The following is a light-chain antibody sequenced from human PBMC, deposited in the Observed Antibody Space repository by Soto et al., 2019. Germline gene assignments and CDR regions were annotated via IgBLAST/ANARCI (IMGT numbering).Light chain of an antibody. CDR3: AAWDDSLSAYV. J-gene: IGLJ1*01. CDR2: RNN. V-gene: IGLV1-47*01. Sequence: QSVLTQPPSASETPGQRVTISCSGSSSNIGSNFVYWFQQLPGAAPKLLIYRNNQRPSGVPDRFSGSKSGTSASLAISGLRSENEADHYCAAWDDSLSAYVFGTGTKVTVL. CDR1: SSNIGSNF.